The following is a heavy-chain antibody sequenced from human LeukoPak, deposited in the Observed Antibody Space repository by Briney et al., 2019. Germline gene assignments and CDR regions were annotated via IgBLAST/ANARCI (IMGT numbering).Heavy chain of an antibody. J-gene: IGHJ4*02. V-gene: IGHV3-30-3*01. CDR2: ISYDGSNK. D-gene: IGHD2-8*01. Sequence: GRSLRLPCAASGFTFSSYRMHWVRQAPGKGLEWVAVISYDGSNKYYADSVKGRFTISRDNSKNTLYLQMNSLRAEDTAVYYCARPVGVTNRVMEDYWGQGTLVTVSS. CDR3: ARPVGVTNRVMEDY. CDR1: GFTFSSYR.